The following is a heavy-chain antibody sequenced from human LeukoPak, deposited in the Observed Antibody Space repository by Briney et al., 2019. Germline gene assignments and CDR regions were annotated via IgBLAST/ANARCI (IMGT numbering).Heavy chain of an antibody. CDR3: ARENYDFWNGYYSSDNSYYLDV. D-gene: IGHD3-3*01. CDR1: GASVSSHY. V-gene: IGHV4-59*02. CDR2: IYHAGTT. J-gene: IGHJ6*03. Sequence: SETLSLTCTVSGASVSSHYWTWVRQPPGKGLEWIGYIYHAGTTNYNPSLQSRLTMSLDASQNQFSLRLSSVTAADTAVYYCARENYDFWNGYYSSDNSYYLDVWGKGTTVIVSS.